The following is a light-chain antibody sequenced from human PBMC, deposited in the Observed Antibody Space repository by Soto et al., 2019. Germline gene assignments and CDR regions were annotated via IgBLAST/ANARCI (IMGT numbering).Light chain of an antibody. CDR2: DGF. J-gene: IGKJ4*01. V-gene: IGKV1-33*01. CDR1: QDISNR. CDR3: QQYTKLPLT. Sequence: DIQMTQSPSSLSAFVGDRVTLTCQASQDISNRLNWYQQKPGRAPNLLIYDGFNLQAGVPSRFSGSGYGTHFSLTISSLQPEDIATYYCQQYTKLPLTLGGGTKVEI.